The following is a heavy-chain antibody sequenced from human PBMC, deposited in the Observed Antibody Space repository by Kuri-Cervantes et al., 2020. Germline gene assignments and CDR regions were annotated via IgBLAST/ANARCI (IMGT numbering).Heavy chain of an antibody. J-gene: IGHJ6*03. D-gene: IGHD5-12*01. CDR1: GGSFSGYY. V-gene: IGHV3-11*01. Sequence: LSLTCAVYGGSFSGYYWSWIRQAPGKGLEWVSYISSSGSTIYYADSVKGRFTISRDNAKNSLYLQMNSLRAEDTAVYYCARSGYSGYDFEGTYYYYYMDVWGKGTTVTVSS. CDR3: ARSGYSGYDFEGTYYYYYMDV. CDR2: ISSSGSTI.